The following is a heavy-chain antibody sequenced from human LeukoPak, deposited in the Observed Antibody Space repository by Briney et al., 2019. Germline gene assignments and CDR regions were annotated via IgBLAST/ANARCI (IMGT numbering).Heavy chain of an antibody. CDR3: ASGYSYGYYPRGYYYYGMDV. J-gene: IGHJ6*02. V-gene: IGHV1-69*04. D-gene: IGHD5-18*01. CDR1: GGTFSSYA. CDR2: IIPILGIA. Sequence: GASVKVSCKASGGTFSSYAISWVRQAPGQGLEWMGRIIPILGIANYAQKFQGRVTITADKSTSTAYMELSSLRSEDTAVYNCASGYSYGYYPRGYYYYGMDVWGQGTTVTVSS.